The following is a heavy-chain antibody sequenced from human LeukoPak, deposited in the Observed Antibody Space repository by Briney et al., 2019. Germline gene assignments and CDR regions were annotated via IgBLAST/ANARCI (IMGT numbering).Heavy chain of an antibody. Sequence: SETLSLTCTVSGGSISSSSYYWGWIRPPPGKGLEWIGSIYYSGSTYYNPSLKSRVTISVDTSKNQFSLKLSSVTAADTAVYYCARGFAIAVAGTAVGAFDIWGQGTMVTVSS. CDR3: ARGFAIAVAGTAVGAFDI. CDR2: IYYSGST. D-gene: IGHD6-19*01. V-gene: IGHV4-39*01. J-gene: IGHJ3*02. CDR1: GGSISSSSYY.